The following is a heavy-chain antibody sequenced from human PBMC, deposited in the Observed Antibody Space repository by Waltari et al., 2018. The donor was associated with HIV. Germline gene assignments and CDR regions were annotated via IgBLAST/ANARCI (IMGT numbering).Heavy chain of an antibody. CDR3: ARVVNYGDNSVYYGMDV. CDR1: GSTFTDYY. V-gene: IGHV1-2*06. Sequence: QVQLVQSGAEVKKPGASVKVSCKASGSTFTDYYIYWVRQAPGQGLEWMGRINLNSGVTNYAQKFQGRVIVTRDTSISTAYMELSRLRSDDTAVYYCARVVNYGDNSVYYGMDVWGQGTTVTVSS. D-gene: IGHD4-17*01. J-gene: IGHJ6*02. CDR2: INLNSGVT.